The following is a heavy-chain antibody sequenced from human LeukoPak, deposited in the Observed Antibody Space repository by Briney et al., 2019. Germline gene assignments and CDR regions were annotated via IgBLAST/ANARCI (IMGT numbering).Heavy chain of an antibody. CDR1: GGSISSYY. Sequence: SETLSLTCTVSGGSISSYYWSWIRQPPGKGLEWIGYIYNSGSTNYNPSLKSRVTISVDTSKNQFSLKLSSVTAADTAVYYCARVVVAATRWFDPWGQGTLVTVSS. CDR3: ARVVVAATRWFDP. J-gene: IGHJ5*02. CDR2: IYNSGST. V-gene: IGHV4-59*01. D-gene: IGHD2-15*01.